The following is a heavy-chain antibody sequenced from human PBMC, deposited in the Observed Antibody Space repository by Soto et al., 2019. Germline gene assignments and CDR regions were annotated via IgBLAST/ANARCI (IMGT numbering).Heavy chain of an antibody. Sequence: FLTLSCKGSGYRSTSDCIGAGRAIPGEGRWWRWVIYPGDSDTRSSPSFQGQATISADKPISTAYMQWSSLKASDTAMYYCARQAWGTVTTHYYYGMDVWGQGTTVTVSS. CDR3: ARQAWGTVTTHYYYGMDV. J-gene: IGHJ6*02. CDR2: IYPGDSDT. V-gene: IGHV5-51*01. D-gene: IGHD4-17*01. CDR1: GYRSTSDC.